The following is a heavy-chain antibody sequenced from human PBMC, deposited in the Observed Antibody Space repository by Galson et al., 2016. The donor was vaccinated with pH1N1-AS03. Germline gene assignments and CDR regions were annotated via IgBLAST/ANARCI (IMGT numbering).Heavy chain of an antibody. CDR1: GGSITSSSSY. V-gene: IGHV4-39*01. CDR3: ARHAQDYLWGSYRYYDY. D-gene: IGHD3-16*02. Sequence: TLSLTCTVSGGSITSSSSYWGWIRQPPGTGLEWIGSIHYRGTTYYNTSLKSRITISVYTSKNQFSLRLSSLTAADTAVYYCARHAQDYLWGSYRYYDYWGQGTLVT. J-gene: IGHJ4*02. CDR2: IHYRGTT.